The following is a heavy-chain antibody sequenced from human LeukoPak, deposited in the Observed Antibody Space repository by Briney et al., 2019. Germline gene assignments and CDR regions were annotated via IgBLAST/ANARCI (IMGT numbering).Heavy chain of an antibody. D-gene: IGHD5-12*01. CDR1: GGSISSGGYY. Sequence: SQTLSLTCTVSGGSISSGGYYWSWIRQHPGKGLEWIGYIYYSGSTYYNPSLKSRVTISVDTSKNQFSLKLCSVTAADTAVYYCAREVNSGYGRYSDYWGQGTLVTVSS. CDR3: AREVNSGYGRYSDY. CDR2: IYYSGST. V-gene: IGHV4-31*03. J-gene: IGHJ4*02.